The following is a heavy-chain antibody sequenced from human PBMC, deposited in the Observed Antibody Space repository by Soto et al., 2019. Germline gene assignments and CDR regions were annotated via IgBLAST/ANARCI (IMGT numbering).Heavy chain of an antibody. CDR3: ARRNYGSGSRVDP. J-gene: IGHJ5*02. V-gene: IGHV1-69*06. CDR2: IIPMFGTT. D-gene: IGHD3-10*01. Sequence: QVQLVQSGAEVKKPGSSVMVSCKASGDTFSNYAISWVRQAPGQGLEWMGGIIPMFGTTNYAQKFQGRDTNTADKLTSTAYMELSGLSSGDTGVYYCARRNYGSGSRVDPWGQGTLVTGFS. CDR1: GDTFSNYA.